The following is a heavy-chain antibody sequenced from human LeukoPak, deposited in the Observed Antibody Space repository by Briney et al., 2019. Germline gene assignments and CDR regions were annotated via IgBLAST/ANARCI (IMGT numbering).Heavy chain of an antibody. CDR3: AKDVVVPAAATWN. V-gene: IGHV3-23*01. CDR1: AFTFGSFG. CDR2: ISDTGGST. D-gene: IGHD2-2*01. J-gene: IGHJ4*02. Sequence: GGSLRLSCAASAFTFGSFGMSWVRQAPGKGLEWVSAISDTGGSTFYADSVKGRFTISRDNSKNTPYLQMNSLRAEDTAVYYCAKDVVVPAAATWNWGQGTLVTVSS.